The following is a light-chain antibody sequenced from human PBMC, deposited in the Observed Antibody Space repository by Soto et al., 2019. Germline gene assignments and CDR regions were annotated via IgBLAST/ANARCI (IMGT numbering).Light chain of an antibody. V-gene: IGLV3-25*02. Sequence: SYELTQPPSVSVSQGQTARITCSGDALPKQYAYWYQQKPGQAPVLVIYKDSERPSGIPERFSGSSSGTTVTLTISGVQAEDEADYYCQSADSSGTYVVFGGGTNVTVL. CDR1: ALPKQY. CDR3: QSADSSGTYVV. J-gene: IGLJ2*01. CDR2: KDS.